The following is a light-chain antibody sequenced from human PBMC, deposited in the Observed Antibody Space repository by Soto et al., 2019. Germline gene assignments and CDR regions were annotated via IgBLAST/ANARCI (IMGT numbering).Light chain of an antibody. CDR3: QRYGSSPIT. CDR1: QSVGTF. Sequence: EVVLTQSPATLSLSPGERGTLSCRASQSVGTFFAWYQQKPGQAPRLLIYDASNRATGIPARFSGSGSGTDFTLTISRLEPEDFAVYFCQRYGSSPITFGQGTRLEIK. J-gene: IGKJ5*01. CDR2: DAS. V-gene: IGKV3-20*01.